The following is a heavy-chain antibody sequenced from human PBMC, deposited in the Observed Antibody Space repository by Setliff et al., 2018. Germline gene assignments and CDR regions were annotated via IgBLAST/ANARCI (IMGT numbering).Heavy chain of an antibody. CDR2: ISAYNGNT. CDR1: GYTFSTYG. Sequence: ASVKVSCKDSGYTFSTYGISWVRQAPGQGLEWMGWISAYNGNTNYAQGFQGRVTMTTDTSTSTAYMELRSLRSDDTAVYYCAREWGSNGWAFDIWGQGTMVTVSS. J-gene: IGHJ3*02. CDR3: AREWGSNGWAFDI. V-gene: IGHV1-18*01. D-gene: IGHD3-16*01.